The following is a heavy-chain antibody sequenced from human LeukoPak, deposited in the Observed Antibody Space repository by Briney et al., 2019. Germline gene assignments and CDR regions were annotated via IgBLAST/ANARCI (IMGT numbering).Heavy chain of an antibody. Sequence: SETLSLTCAVSGSSISNGHYWVWIRQPPGRGLEWIGSLYHSDSAYYNTSLRSRVSMSVDTSKNQFSLTLSFVTAADTSVYYCARQHDSYYYYYIDVWGSGTRVTVSS. J-gene: IGHJ6*03. CDR3: ARQHDSYYYYYIDV. CDR1: GSSISNGHY. V-gene: IGHV4-38-2*01. CDR2: LYHSDSA.